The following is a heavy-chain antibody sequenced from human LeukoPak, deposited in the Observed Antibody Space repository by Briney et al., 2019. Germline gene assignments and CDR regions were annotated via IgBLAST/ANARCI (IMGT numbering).Heavy chain of an antibody. CDR3: ARDRCSSTSCPYYYGMDV. CDR2: INPNRDGT. J-gene: IGHJ6*02. CDR1: GYTFTGYY. Sequence: ASVKVSCKASGYTFTGYYMHWVRQAPGQGLEWMGWINPNRDGTNYAQKFQGRVTMTRDTSISTAYMELSRLRSDDTAVYNCARDRCSSTSCPYYYGMDVWGQGTTVTVSS. D-gene: IGHD2-2*01. V-gene: IGHV1-2*02.